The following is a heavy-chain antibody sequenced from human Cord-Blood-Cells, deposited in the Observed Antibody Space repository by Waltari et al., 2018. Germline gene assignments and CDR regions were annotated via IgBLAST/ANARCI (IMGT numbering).Heavy chain of an antibody. J-gene: IGHJ6*02. Sequence: QVQLVQSGAEVKTPGAYVKVSCKASGYTFTGYHIYWLRQAPGQGLEWMGWINPNSGGTNYAQKFQGRVTMTRDTSISTAYMELSRLRSDDTAVYYCARDLTGTGVNGMDVWGQGTTVTVSS. CDR3: ARDLTGTGVNGMDV. CDR1: GYTFTGYH. D-gene: IGHD1-7*01. V-gene: IGHV1-2*02. CDR2: INPNSGGT.